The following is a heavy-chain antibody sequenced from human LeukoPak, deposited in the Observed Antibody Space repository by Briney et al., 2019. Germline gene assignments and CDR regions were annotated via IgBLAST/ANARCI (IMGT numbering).Heavy chain of an antibody. CDR1: GFTLNSYI. CDR2: INSGSRDI. CDR3: ARVKNGVPNP. D-gene: IGHD2-8*01. J-gene: IGHJ5*02. Sequence: GGSLRLSCAASGFTLNSYIMTWVRQTPGKGLEWVSSINSGSRDISYADSVRGRFTISRDNADNFLYLQMNSLRVEDSGVYYCARVKNGVPNPWGRGTLVTVSS. V-gene: IGHV3-21*01.